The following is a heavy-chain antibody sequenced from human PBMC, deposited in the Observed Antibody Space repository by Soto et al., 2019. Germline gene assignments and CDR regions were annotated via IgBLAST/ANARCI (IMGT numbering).Heavy chain of an antibody. CDR1: GYTFTSYG. J-gene: IGHJ4*02. V-gene: IGHV1-18*01. Sequence: QVQLVQSGAEVKKPGASVKVSCNASGYTFTSYGISWVRQAPGQGLEWMGWISTYKGDTHYAQKLQGRVTLTTDTSTSTAYMELRSLRSDDTAVYYCARANGDYYFDYGGQGTLVTVST. CDR3: ARANGDYYFDY. CDR2: ISTYKGDT. D-gene: IGHD4-17*01.